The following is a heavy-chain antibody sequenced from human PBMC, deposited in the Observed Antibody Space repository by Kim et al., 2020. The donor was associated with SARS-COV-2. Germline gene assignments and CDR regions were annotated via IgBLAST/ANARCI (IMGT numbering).Heavy chain of an antibody. CDR2: INPSGGST. CDR1: GYTFTSYY. D-gene: IGHD2-2*01. V-gene: IGHV1-46*01. CDR3: ARRGVGYCSSTSCYYYYYYYMDV. Sequence: ASVKVSCKASGYTFTSYYMHWVRQAPGQGLEWMGIINPSGGSTSYAQKFQGRVTMTRDTSTSTVYMELSSLRSEDTAVYYCARRGVGYCSSTSCYYYYYYYMDVWGKGTTVTVSS. J-gene: IGHJ6*03.